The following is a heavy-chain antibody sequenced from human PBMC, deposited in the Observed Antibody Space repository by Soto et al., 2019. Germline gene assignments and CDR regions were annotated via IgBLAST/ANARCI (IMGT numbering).Heavy chain of an antibody. D-gene: IGHD2-2*01. V-gene: IGHV1-18*04. CDR2: ISNYNGNT. Sequence: ASVKVSCKASGYTFTSYGMSWVRQAPGQGLEWMGWISNYNGNTNYAQKVQDRVTMTTDTSASTTYMELRSLRSDDTAVYYCARGPRYCSSTTCFSGVTWFGPWGQGTLVTVSS. CDR3: ARGPRYCSSTTCFSGVTWFGP. CDR1: GYTFTSYG. J-gene: IGHJ5*02.